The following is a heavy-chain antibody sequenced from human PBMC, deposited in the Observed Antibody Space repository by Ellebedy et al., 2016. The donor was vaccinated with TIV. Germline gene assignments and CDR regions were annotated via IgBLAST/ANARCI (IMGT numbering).Heavy chain of an antibody. V-gene: IGHV3-48*04. CDR3: AGIADVRFDP. CDR1: GFTFSSSS. J-gene: IGHJ5*02. Sequence: GESLKLSCAASGFTFSSSSMNWVRQAPGKGLEWVSYISSSRNTIYYADSVKGRFTISRDNAKTSLYLQMNSLRAEYTAVYDCAGIADVRFDPWGQGTLVSVSS. D-gene: IGHD3-10*02. CDR2: ISSSRNTI.